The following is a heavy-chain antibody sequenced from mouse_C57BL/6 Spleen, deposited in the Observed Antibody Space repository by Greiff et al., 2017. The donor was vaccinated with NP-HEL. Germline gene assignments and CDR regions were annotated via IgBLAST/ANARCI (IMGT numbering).Heavy chain of an antibody. CDR2: IYPGSGST. Sequence: QVQLQQPGAELVKPGASVKMSCKASGYTFTSYWITWVKQRPGQGLEWIGDIYPGSGSTNYNEKFKSKATLTVDTSSSTAYMQLSSLTSEDSAVYYCARDSYYPSGFAYWGQGTLVTVSA. D-gene: IGHD2-12*01. V-gene: IGHV1-55*01. CDR1: GYTFTSYW. J-gene: IGHJ3*01. CDR3: ARDSYYPSGFAY.